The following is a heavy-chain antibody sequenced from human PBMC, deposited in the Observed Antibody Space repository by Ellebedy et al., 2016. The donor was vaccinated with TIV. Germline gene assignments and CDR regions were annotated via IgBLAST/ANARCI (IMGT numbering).Heavy chain of an antibody. CDR3: ARSRSVWFDP. CDR1: GGSISSSSYY. CDR2: IYYSGST. V-gene: IGHV4-39*01. Sequence: SETLSLXCTVSGGSISSSSYYWGWIRQPPGKGLEWIGSIYYSGSTYYNPSLKSRVTISVDTSKNQFSLKLSSVTAADTAVYYCARSRSVWFDPWGQGTLVTVSS. J-gene: IGHJ5*02.